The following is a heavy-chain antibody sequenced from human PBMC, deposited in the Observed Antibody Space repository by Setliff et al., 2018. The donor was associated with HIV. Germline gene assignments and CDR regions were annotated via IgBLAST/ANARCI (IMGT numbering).Heavy chain of an antibody. V-gene: IGHV4-34*01. CDR3: ARRAGSDYFTRFDY. J-gene: IGHJ4*02. CDR2: INHSGST. CDR1: GGSFSGYY. Sequence: LSLTCAVYGGSFSGYYWSWIRQSPGKGLEWIGEINHSGSTNYNPSLKSRVAILGDTSKNQFSLKLSSVTAADTAVYYCARRAGSDYFTRFDYWGQGTLVTVSS. D-gene: IGHD3-10*01.